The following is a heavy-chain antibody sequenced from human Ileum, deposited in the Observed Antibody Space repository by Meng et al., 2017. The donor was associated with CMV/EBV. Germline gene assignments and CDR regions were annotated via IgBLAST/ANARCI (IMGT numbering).Heavy chain of an antibody. CDR3: ATKVVDDFDH. Sequence: LSCAASGFIFSNHGMHWVRQAPGKGLEWVAVIWHDASHEHYADSVKGRFTISRDNSKNTLYLQMDSLRPEDTSVYYCATKVVDDFDHWGQGTLVTVSS. CDR2: IWHDASHE. CDR1: GFIFSNHG. J-gene: IGHJ4*02. V-gene: IGHV3-33*03.